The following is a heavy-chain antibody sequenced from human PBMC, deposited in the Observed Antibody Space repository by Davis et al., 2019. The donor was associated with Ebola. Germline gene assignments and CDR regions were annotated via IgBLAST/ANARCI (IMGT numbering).Heavy chain of an antibody. CDR3: ARHVRDYYGSGSFDY. Sequence: SETLSLTCTVSGGSISSYYWSWIRQPPGKGLEWIGYIYYSGSTNYNPSLKSRVTISVDTSKNQFSLKLSSVTAADTAVYYCARHVRDYYGSGSFDYWGQGTLVTVSS. CDR2: IYYSGST. D-gene: IGHD3-10*01. CDR1: GGSISSYY. J-gene: IGHJ4*02. V-gene: IGHV4-59*08.